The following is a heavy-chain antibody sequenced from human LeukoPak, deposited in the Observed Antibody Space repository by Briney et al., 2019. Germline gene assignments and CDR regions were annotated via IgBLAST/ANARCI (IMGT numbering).Heavy chain of an antibody. CDR1: GFTFSSYA. CDR2: ISGSGGST. Sequence: PGGSLRLSCAASGFTFSSYAMSWVRQAPGKGLEWVSAISGSGGSTYYADSVKGRFTISRDNSKNTLYLQMNSLRAEDTAVYYCAKDKRFGEAGRPPPGDYWGQGTLVTVSS. D-gene: IGHD3-10*01. CDR3: AKDKRFGEAGRPPPGDY. J-gene: IGHJ4*02. V-gene: IGHV3-23*01.